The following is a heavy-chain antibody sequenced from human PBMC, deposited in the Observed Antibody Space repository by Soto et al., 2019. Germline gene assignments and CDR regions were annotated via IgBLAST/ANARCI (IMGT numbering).Heavy chain of an antibody. CDR3: ARYDIGYGMDV. CDR2: IIPMFGIG. V-gene: IGHV1-69*02. Sequence: QVQLVQSGAEVRKPGSSLKVSCKVSGGTLSSYTITWVRQAPGQGLEWMGRIIPMFGIGNYAQKFQGRVTITGDKSTNTAYMELSSLRSEDTAVYYCARYDIGYGMDVWGQGTTVTVSS. CDR1: GGTLSSYT. J-gene: IGHJ6*02. D-gene: IGHD3-9*01.